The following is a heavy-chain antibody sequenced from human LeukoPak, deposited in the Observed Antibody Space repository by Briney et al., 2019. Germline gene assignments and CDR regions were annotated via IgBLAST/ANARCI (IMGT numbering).Heavy chain of an antibody. CDR2: MNPNSGNT. CDR1: GGTFTSYD. CDR3: ARGLAVAGRYYYGMDV. V-gene: IGHV1-8*01. J-gene: IGHJ6*02. Sequence: ASVKVSCKASGGTFTSYDINWVRQATGQGLEWMGWMNPNSGNTGYAQKFQGRVTMTRDTSISTAYMELSSLRSEDTAVYYCARGLAVAGRYYYGMDVWGQGTTVTVSS. D-gene: IGHD6-19*01.